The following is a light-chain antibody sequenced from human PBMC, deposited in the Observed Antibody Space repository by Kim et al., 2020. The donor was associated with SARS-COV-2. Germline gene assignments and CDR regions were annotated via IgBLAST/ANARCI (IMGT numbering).Light chain of an antibody. Sequence: QSITISCTGTSSDVGAYDYGSWFQQRPGKAPQLVIYDVSYRPSGVSNRFSGSKSGNTASLTISGLQTEDEADYYCSSYTGSSTLYAFGTGTKVTVL. CDR2: DVS. V-gene: IGLV2-14*03. CDR1: SSDVGAYDY. CDR3: SSYTGSSTLYA. J-gene: IGLJ1*01.